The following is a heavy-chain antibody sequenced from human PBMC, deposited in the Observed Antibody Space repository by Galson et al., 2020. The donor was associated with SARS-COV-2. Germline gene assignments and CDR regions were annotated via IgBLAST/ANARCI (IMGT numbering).Heavy chain of an antibody. Sequence: SETLSLTCTVSGGSISSHYWSWIRQPPGKGLEWIGYIYYSGSTNYNPSLKSRVNISVDTSKNQFSLKLSSVTAADTAVYYCARTYYDISYNWFDPWGQGTLVTVSS. V-gene: IGHV4-59*11. CDR2: IYYSGST. CDR1: GGSISSHY. CDR3: ARTYYDISYNWFDP. J-gene: IGHJ5*02. D-gene: IGHD3-22*01.